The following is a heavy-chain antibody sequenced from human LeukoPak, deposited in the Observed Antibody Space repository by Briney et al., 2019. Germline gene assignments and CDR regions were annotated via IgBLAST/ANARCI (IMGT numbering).Heavy chain of an antibody. CDR2: ISGSGDDT. J-gene: IGHJ4*02. D-gene: IGHD1-1*01. Sequence: GGSLRLSCAASGFTFTTYAMIWVRQAPGKGLKWVSAISGSGDDTYYADSVRGRVTVSRDNSQNTLSLQMNSLRAEDTAVYYCGRLSGTSGTTSRVLHYWGQGSLVTVSS. CDR1: GFTFTTYA. CDR3: GRLSGTSGTTSRVLHY. V-gene: IGHV3-23*01.